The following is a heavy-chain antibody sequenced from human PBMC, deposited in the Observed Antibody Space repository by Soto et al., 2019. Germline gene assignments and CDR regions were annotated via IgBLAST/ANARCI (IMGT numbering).Heavy chain of an antibody. CDR3: ARKYYDFWSGYPYYYYGMDV. CDR1: GFTFSSYA. CDR2: ISYDGSNK. J-gene: IGHJ6*02. D-gene: IGHD3-3*01. Sequence: LRLSCAASGFTFSSYAMHWVRQAPGKGLEWVAVISYDGSNKYYADSAKGRFTISRDNSKNTLYLQMNSLRAEDTAVYYCARKYYDFWSGYPYYYYGMDVWGQGTTVTVSS. V-gene: IGHV3-30-3*01.